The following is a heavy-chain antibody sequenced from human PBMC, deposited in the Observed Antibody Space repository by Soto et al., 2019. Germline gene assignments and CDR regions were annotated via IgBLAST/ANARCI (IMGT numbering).Heavy chain of an antibody. CDR3: AKGPQSTVWPYFDH. CDR1: GFTFSLYA. CDR2: ISGSDGRT. J-gene: IGHJ4*02. D-gene: IGHD4-17*01. V-gene: IGHV3-23*01. Sequence: XVSLRLSCAASGFTFSLYAMNWVRQAPGKGLEWVSCISGSDGRTYYADSVKGRFTISRDNSKNTLFLQMNSLGAEDTALYYCAKGPQSTVWPYFDHWGLGTLVTVSS.